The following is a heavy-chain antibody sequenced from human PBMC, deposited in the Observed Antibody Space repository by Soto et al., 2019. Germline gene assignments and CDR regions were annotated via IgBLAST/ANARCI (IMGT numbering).Heavy chain of an antibody. CDR2: IIPIFGTA. D-gene: IGHD6-13*01. V-gene: IGHV1-69*13. CDR1: GGTFSSYA. CDR3: ARDTAAAGRGYYYYGMDV. J-gene: IGHJ6*02. Sequence: SVKVSCKASGGTFSSYAISWVRQAPGQGLEWMGGIIPIFGTANYAQKFQGRVTITADESTSTAYMELSSLRSEGTAVYYCARDTAAAGRGYYYYGMDVWGQGTTVTVSS.